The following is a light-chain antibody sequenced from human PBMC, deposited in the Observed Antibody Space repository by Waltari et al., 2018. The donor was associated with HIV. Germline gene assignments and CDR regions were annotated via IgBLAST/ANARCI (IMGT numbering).Light chain of an antibody. V-gene: IGLV1-51*01. CDR2: DNE. CDR3: GTWDSSLSLYV. Sequence: LMPPPSVSSAAGQKAHIARSGDNSHLANNLVSWYQKVPGRAPRLVIYDNEKRPPGIPDRLSAFKAGLSATLVITGLQIVDKGDYYCGTWDSSLSLYVFGSGTTVAVL. J-gene: IGLJ1*01. CDR1: NSHLANNL.